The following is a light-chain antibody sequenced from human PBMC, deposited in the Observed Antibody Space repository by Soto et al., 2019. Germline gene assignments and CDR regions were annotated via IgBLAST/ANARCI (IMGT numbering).Light chain of an antibody. CDR1: QRVSCNY. J-gene: IGKJ2*01. V-gene: IGKV3-20*01. CDR2: AAS. CDR3: QQYASSPHT. Sequence: EIGLTQSPGTLSLSPGERATLSCRASQRVSCNYLAWYQQKPGQAPRLLIYAASSRPTGIPDRISGTGSGTDFALTIRSLEHEHSAVYYCQQYASSPHTFGQGTQLEIK.